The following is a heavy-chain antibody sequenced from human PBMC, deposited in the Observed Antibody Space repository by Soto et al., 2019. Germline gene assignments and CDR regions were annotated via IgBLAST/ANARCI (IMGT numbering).Heavy chain of an antibody. V-gene: IGHV4-59*01. CDR1: GGSISSYY. Sequence: SETLSLTCTVSGGSISSYYWSWIRQPPGKGLEWIGYIYYSGSTNYNPSLKSRVTISVDTSKNQFSLKLSSVTAADTAVYYCARYGSGSYWSYFDYWGQGTLVTVSS. J-gene: IGHJ4*02. D-gene: IGHD3-10*01. CDR3: ARYGSGSYWSYFDY. CDR2: IYYSGST.